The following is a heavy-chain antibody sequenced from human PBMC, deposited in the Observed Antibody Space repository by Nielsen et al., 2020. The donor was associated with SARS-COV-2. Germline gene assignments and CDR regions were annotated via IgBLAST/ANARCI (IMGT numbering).Heavy chain of an antibody. D-gene: IGHD3-22*01. CDR3: ARGPGYYDSSGYYIRY. CDR2: IIPIFGTA. J-gene: IGHJ4*02. V-gene: IGHV1-69*13. CDR1: GYTFTSYG. Sequence: SVKVSCKASGYTFTSYGISWVRQAPGQGLEWMGGIIPIFGTANYAQKFQGRVTITADESTSTAYMELSSLRSEDTAVYYCARGPGYYDSSGYYIRYWGQGTLVTVSS.